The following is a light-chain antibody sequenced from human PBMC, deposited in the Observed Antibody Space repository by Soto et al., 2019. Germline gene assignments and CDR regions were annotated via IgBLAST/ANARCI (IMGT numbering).Light chain of an antibody. CDR2: GAS. CDR1: QSVSSA. CDR3: QQYNDWPTT. Sequence: EIVMTQSPDTLSVSPGERATLSCRASQSVSSAVAWYQQKPGQAPRVLIYGASTRATGIPASFSGSGSGTEFTLTISSLQSEDFAVYYCQQYNDWPTTCGQGTKGDI. J-gene: IGKJ1*01. V-gene: IGKV3-15*01.